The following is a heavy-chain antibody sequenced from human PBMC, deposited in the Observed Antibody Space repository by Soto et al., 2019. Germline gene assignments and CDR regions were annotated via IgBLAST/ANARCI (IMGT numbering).Heavy chain of an antibody. CDR3: ANRGDSSSWQHSYLEYYYYYMYV. CDR2: ITPILGIA. J-gene: IGHJ6*03. D-gene: IGHD6-13*01. Sequence: SVKVSCKASGGTFSSYTISWVRQAPGQGLEWMGRITPILGIANYAQKFQGRVTITADKSTSTAYMELSSLRSEDTAVYYCANRGDSSSWQHSYLEYYYYYMYVWGKGTTVTVSS. CDR1: GGTFSSYT. V-gene: IGHV1-69*02.